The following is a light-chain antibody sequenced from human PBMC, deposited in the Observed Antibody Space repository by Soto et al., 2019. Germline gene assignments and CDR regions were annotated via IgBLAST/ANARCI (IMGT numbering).Light chain of an antibody. CDR3: LQYNSDFRT. J-gene: IGKJ1*01. CDR1: QNINTW. CDR2: RAS. V-gene: IGKV1-5*03. Sequence: DIQMTQSPSTLSASVGDRVTITCRATQNINTWLAWYQQKPGKAPKLLIYRASSLESGVPSRFSGRGSGTDFTLTFSSLQPEDFATYFCLQYNSDFRTFGQGTKVDIK.